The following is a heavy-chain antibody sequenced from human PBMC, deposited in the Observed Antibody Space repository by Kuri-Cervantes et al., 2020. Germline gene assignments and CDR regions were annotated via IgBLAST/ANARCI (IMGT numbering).Heavy chain of an antibody. CDR1: GFTFDDYA. CDR3: AKDSTRDGYNYAFYVY. CDR2: ISWDGGST. D-gene: IGHD5-24*01. V-gene: IGHV3-43D*03. J-gene: IGHJ4*02. Sequence: GGSLRLSCAASGFTFDDYAMHWVRQAPGKGLEWVSLISWDGGSTYYADSVKGRFTISRDNSKNSPYLQMNSLRAEDTALYYCAKDSTRDGYNYAFYVYWGQGTLVTVSS.